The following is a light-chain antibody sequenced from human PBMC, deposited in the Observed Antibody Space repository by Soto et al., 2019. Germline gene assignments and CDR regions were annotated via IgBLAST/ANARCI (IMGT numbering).Light chain of an antibody. V-gene: IGKV1-5*03. CDR3: QQYNTYWYT. J-gene: IGKJ2*01. CDR1: QSIGSW. CDR2: KAS. Sequence: DIQMTQSPSTLSASVGDRVTITCRASQSIGSWLAWYQQKPGKAPKPLIYKASSLESGVPSRFSGSGSGTEFTLTISSLQPDDFATYYCQQYNTYWYTFGQGTKLEIK.